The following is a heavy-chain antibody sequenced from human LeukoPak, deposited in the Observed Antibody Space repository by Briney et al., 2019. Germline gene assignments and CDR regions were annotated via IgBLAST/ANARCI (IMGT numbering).Heavy chain of an antibody. CDR1: GFTFSSHA. J-gene: IGHJ4*02. CDR2: ISSSSSYT. CDR3: ARGSSGWYDY. Sequence: GGSLRLSCAVSGFTFSSHAMTWIRQAPGKGLEWVSYISSSSSYTNYADSVKGRFTISRDNAKNSLYLQMNSLRAEDTAVYYCARGSSGWYDYWGQGTLVTVSS. V-gene: IGHV3-11*06. D-gene: IGHD6-19*01.